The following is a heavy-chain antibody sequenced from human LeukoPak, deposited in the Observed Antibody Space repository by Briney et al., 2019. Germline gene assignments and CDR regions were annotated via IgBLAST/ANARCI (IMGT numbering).Heavy chain of an antibody. Sequence: GGSLRLSCATSGLPVTTFWMGWVRQALGKGPEWVANINQDGSTKNYVDSVKGRFTISRDNARNSLFLQMNSLRVEDTGLYYCTRNQVWGQGTLVTVSS. V-gene: IGHV3-7*01. J-gene: IGHJ4*02. CDR1: GLPVTTFW. CDR2: INQDGSTK. CDR3: TRNQV.